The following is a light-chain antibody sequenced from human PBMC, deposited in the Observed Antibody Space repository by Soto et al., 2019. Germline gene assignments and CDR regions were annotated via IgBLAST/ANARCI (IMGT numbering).Light chain of an antibody. V-gene: IGKV3-15*01. CDR2: RAS. Sequence: EVVMTQSPATLSVSQGERATLSCRSSQSVANNVAWYQQKPGQAPRLLIYRASTRATGIPDRFSGSGYGREFILTISSLQAEDVAVYHCQQHNNWPPWTCGQGTKVEI. CDR1: QSVANN. CDR3: QQHNNWPPWT. J-gene: IGKJ1*01.